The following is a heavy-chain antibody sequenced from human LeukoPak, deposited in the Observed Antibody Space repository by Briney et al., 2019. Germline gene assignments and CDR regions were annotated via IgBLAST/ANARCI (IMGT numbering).Heavy chain of an antibody. CDR3: ASPAIAVAEDY. J-gene: IGHJ4*02. Sequence: GASVKVSCKASGGTFSSYAISWVRQAPGQGLEWMGRIIPILGIANYAQRFQGRVTITADKSTSTAYMELSSLRSEDTAVYYCASPAIAVAEDYWGQGTLVTVSS. CDR2: IIPILGIA. V-gene: IGHV1-69*04. D-gene: IGHD6-19*01. CDR1: GGTFSSYA.